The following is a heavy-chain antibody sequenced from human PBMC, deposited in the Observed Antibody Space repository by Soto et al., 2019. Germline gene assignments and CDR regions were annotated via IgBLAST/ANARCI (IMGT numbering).Heavy chain of an antibody. Sequence: PGGSLRLSCAASGFTFSSYAMSWVRQAPGKGLEWVSAISGSSSNTYYADSVKGRFTISRDNAKNTLYLQMNSLRAEDTAVYYCARFFLGLGIVVVPAAIHGMDVWGQGTTVTVSS. CDR3: ARFFLGLGIVVVPAAIHGMDV. J-gene: IGHJ6*02. V-gene: IGHV3-23*01. CDR2: ISGSSSNT. D-gene: IGHD2-2*01. CDR1: GFTFSSYA.